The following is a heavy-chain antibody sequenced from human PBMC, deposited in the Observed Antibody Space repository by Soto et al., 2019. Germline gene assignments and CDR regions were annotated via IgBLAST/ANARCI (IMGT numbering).Heavy chain of an antibody. J-gene: IGHJ6*02. CDR2: IWYDGSNK. CDR3: ARDRAKYSSSSGYYYYGMDV. Sequence: QVQLVESGGGVVQPGRSLRLSCAASGFTFSSYGMHWVRQAPGKGLEWVAVIWYDGSNKYYADSVKGRFTISRDNSKNSPYLQMNSLGAEDTAVYYCARDRAKYSSSSGYYYYGMDVWGQGPTVTVSS. CDR1: GFTFSSYG. D-gene: IGHD6-6*01. V-gene: IGHV3-33*01.